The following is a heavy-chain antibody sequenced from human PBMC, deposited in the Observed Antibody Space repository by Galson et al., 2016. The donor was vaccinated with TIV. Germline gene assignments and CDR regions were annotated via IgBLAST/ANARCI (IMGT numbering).Heavy chain of an antibody. CDR2: ISYDGRYT. CDR3: ARDRSGHEFDY. CDR1: GFTFNSYA. D-gene: IGHD5-12*01. Sequence: SLRLSCAASGFTFNSYAIYWVRQAPGKGLEWVAGISYDGRYTNDAASVKGRFTIPRDKSKNTVYLQTNSLRAEDTGFYYCARDRSGHEFDYWSEATLVT. J-gene: IGHJ4*02. V-gene: IGHV3-30*04.